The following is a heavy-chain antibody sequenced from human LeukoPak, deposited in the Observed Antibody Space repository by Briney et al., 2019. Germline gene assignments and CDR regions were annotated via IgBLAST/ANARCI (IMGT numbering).Heavy chain of an antibody. Sequence: SGGSLRLSCAASGFTFSNYTMTWVRQAPGKGLEWVSFIGISDDSIYYADSVKGRFTISRDNAKNSLSLQINSLRVEDSAVYYCARPWGYWGQGTLVTVSS. CDR2: IGISDDSI. V-gene: IGHV3-48*04. D-gene: IGHD7-27*01. CDR3: ARPWGY. J-gene: IGHJ4*02. CDR1: GFTFSNYT.